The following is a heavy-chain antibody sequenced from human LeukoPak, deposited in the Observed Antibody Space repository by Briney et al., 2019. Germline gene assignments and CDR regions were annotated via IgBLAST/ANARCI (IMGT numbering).Heavy chain of an antibody. V-gene: IGHV4-39*01. CDR3: RGGGGYGDYANYFDY. CDR2: IYYSGST. CDR1: GASISSSSYY. D-gene: IGHD4-17*01. J-gene: IGHJ4*02. Sequence: SETLSLTCTVSGASISSSSYYWGWIRQPPGKGLEWIGSIYYSGSTYYDPSLKSRVTISVDTSKNQFSLKLSSVTAADTAVYYCRGGGGYGDYANYFDYWGQGTLVTVSS.